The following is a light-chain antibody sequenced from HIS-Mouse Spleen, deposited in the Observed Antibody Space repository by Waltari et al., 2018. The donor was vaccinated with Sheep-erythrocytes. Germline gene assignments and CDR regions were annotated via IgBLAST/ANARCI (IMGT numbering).Light chain of an antibody. V-gene: IGLV2-23*01. CDR2: EGS. CDR3: CSYAGSSTPWV. Sequence: QSALTQPASVSGSPGQSITISCTGTSSDVGSYNLVSWYQQHPGKAPKLMIYEGSKRPSGVSNGFSGSKSGNTAYLTISGLQAEDEADYYCCSYAGSSTPWVFGGGTKLTVL. CDR1: SSDVGSYNL. J-gene: IGLJ3*02.